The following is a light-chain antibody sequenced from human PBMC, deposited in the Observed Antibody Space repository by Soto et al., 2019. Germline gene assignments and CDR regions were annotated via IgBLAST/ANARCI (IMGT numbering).Light chain of an antibody. CDR2: AAS. J-gene: IGKJ3*01. CDR1: QIIRNH. Sequence: DIQMTQSPSSLSASVGDRVTITFRASQIIRNHLNLYQHTPWKAPKVLIYAASILQCWVPSRFSCSGSGTDFTLTINRIQPEDFATYYCQQSFSSPFTFGPGTKVDI. V-gene: IGKV1-39*01. CDR3: QQSFSSPFT.